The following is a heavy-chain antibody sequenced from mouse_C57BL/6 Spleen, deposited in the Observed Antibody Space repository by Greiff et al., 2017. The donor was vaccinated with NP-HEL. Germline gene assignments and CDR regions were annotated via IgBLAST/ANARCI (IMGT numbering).Heavy chain of an antibody. CDR3: ARGAIYYDYDWCAY. CDR2: IYPGDGDT. D-gene: IGHD2-4*01. J-gene: IGHJ3*01. Sequence: QVQLQQSGPELVKPGASVKISCKASGYAFSSSWMNWVKQRPGKGLEWIGRIYPGDGDTNYNGKFKGKATLTADKSSSTAYMQLSSLTSEDSAVYFCARGAIYYDYDWCAYWGQGTLVTVSA. CDR1: GYAFSSSW. V-gene: IGHV1-82*01.